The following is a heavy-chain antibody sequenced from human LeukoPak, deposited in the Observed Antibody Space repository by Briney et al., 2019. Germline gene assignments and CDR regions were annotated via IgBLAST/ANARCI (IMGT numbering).Heavy chain of an antibody. CDR1: GGSFSAYY. D-gene: IGHD2-21*02. Sequence: SETLSLTCAVYGGSFSAYYWTWIRQPPGKGLEWIGEINHSGSTTYSPSVKSRVTISVDTSKNQFSLRLNSVTAADTAVYYCARVGYPTQRRVLSAVTVPTAGAFDIWGKGTTVTISS. CDR3: ARVGYPTQRRVLSAVTVPTAGAFDI. V-gene: IGHV4-34*01. J-gene: IGHJ6*04. CDR2: INHSGST.